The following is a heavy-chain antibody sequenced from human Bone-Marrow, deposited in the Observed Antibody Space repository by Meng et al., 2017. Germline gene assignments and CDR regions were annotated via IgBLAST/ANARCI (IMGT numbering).Heavy chain of an antibody. CDR2: INPYSGAT. CDR3: ARDHTPYCGGDCYSDY. D-gene: IGHD2-21*02. V-gene: IGHV1-2*06. Sequence: ASVKVSCKASAYTFSAYYIHWVRQAPGQGPEWMGRINPYSGATNYAQKFQGRVTMTRDTSISTAYMELSRLISDDTAVYYCARDHTPYCGGDCYSDYWGQGTLVTVSS. CDR1: AYTFSAYY. J-gene: IGHJ4*02.